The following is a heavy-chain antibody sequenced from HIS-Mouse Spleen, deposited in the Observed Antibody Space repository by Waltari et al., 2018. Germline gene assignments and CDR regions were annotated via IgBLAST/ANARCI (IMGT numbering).Heavy chain of an antibody. CDR3: AKDQGENSSGWGPGD. Sequence: EVQLLESGGGLVQPGGSLRLSCAASGFTFSSYAMSWVRQAPGKGLEWVSAISGSGGSTYYADSGKGRFTISRDNSKNTLYLKMNSMRAEDTAVYYCAKDQGENSSGWGPGDWGQGTLVTVSS. V-gene: IGHV3-23*01. D-gene: IGHD6-19*01. J-gene: IGHJ4*02. CDR1: GFTFSSYA. CDR2: ISGSGGST.